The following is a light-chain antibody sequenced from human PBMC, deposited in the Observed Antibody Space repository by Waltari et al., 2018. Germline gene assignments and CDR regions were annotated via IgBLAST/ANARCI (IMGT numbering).Light chain of an antibody. CDR3: CSFTSTSSWV. CDR2: DVN. Sequence: HSALTQPASVSGSPGQSITISCTGPSSDIGAYTYVSWYQQHPGKAPKLIIFDVNNRPSGVSSRFSGSKSGNTASLTISGLQAEDEADFYCCSFTSTSSWVFGGGTKLTVL. J-gene: IGLJ3*02. CDR1: SSDIGAYTY. V-gene: IGLV2-14*03.